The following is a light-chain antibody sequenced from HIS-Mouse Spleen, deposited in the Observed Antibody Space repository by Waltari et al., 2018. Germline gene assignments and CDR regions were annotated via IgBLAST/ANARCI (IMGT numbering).Light chain of an antibody. CDR3: MQALQTPLT. Sequence: DIVMTQSPLSLPVTPGEPASISCRSSQSLLHSNGYNYLDCYLQKPVQSPQLLIYLGSNRASGVPDRFSGSGSGTDFTLKISRVEAEDVGVYYCMQALQTPLTFGGGTKVEIK. J-gene: IGKJ4*01. CDR2: LGS. CDR1: QSLLHSNGYNY. V-gene: IGKV2-28*01.